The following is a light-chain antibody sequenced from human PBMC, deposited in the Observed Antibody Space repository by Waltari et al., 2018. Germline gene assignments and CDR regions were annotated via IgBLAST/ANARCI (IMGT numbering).Light chain of an antibody. Sequence: DIVLTQSPATLSLSPGEVATPSSMASQIVSTYLAWYQQNPGQAPRLLIYDASIRAADIPARFSGSGSETDFTLTISSLDPEDFASYYCQQRSTWPRVGVTFGQGTRVDLK. CDR2: DAS. CDR3: QQRSTWPRVGVT. V-gene: IGKV3-11*01. CDR1: QIVSTY. J-gene: IGKJ1*01.